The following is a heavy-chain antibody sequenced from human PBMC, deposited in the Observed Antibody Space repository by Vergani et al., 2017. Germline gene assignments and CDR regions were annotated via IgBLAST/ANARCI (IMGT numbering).Heavy chain of an antibody. CDR3: VRNEDRYYLQY. J-gene: IGHJ4*02. CDR2: IDSDGSST. Sequence: EVRLVESGGGLVQPGGSLRLSCAASGFSFNTYWMHWVRQAPGKGLVWVSRIDSDGSSTTYADSVRGRFTISRDNAKNMLYLHMNSLRDEDTALYYCVRNEDRYYLQYWGQGTLVTVSS. CDR1: GFSFNTYW. D-gene: IGHD2-15*01. V-gene: IGHV3-74*03.